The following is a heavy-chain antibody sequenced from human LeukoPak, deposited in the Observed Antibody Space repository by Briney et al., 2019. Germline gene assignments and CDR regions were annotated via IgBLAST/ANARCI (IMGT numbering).Heavy chain of an antibody. CDR3: ARAPRAENWFDP. CDR1: GGSISSGSYY. D-gene: IGHD6-6*01. J-gene: IGHJ5*02. Sequence: PSQTLSLTCTVSGGSISSGSYYWSWIRQPAWKGLEWIGRIYTSGSTNYNPSLKSRVTISVDTSKNQFSLKLSSVTAADTAVYYCARAPRAENWFDPWGQGTLVTVSS. V-gene: IGHV4-61*02. CDR2: IYTSGST.